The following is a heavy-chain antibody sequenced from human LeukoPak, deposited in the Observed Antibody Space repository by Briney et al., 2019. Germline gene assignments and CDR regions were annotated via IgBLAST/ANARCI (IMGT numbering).Heavy chain of an antibody. CDR2: IRHDGSYQ. CDR1: GFTFSSYG. CDR3: AKNRDSSDYPRDFDY. D-gene: IGHD3-22*01. V-gene: IGHV3-30*02. Sequence: PGGSLRLSCAAFGFTFSSYGTHWVRQTPGKGLEWVAFIRHDGSYQQYADSVKGRFTVSRDNSKDMVYLQMNSLRTEDTAVYYCAKNRDSSDYPRDFDYWGQGTLVTVSS. J-gene: IGHJ4*02.